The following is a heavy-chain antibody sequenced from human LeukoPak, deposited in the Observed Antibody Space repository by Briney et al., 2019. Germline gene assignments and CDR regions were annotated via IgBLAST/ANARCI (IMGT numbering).Heavy chain of an antibody. J-gene: IGHJ4*02. CDR1: GFTFSSYG. Sequence: GRSLRLSCAASGFTFSSYGMHWVRQAPGKGLEWVAVISYDGSNKYYADSVKGRFTISRDSSKNTLYLQMNSLRAEDTAVYYCAKVEMATMTDYWGQGXLVTXSS. CDR2: ISYDGSNK. CDR3: AKVEMATMTDY. D-gene: IGHD5-24*01. V-gene: IGHV3-30*18.